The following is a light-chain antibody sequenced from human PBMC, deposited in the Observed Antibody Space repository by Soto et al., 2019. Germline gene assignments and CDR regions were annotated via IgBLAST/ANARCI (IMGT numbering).Light chain of an antibody. V-gene: IGKV1-5*03. CDR2: QAS. J-gene: IGKJ2*01. Sequence: DIPMTQSPSTLSASVGDRVTITCRASQSITTWLAWNQQKPRKAPRFLIYQASSLESGFPSRFSGSGFGTEFTLPISNLQPDDCASHYCQLYKSYSLFGQGTKLGTK. CDR1: QSITTW. CDR3: QLYKSYSL.